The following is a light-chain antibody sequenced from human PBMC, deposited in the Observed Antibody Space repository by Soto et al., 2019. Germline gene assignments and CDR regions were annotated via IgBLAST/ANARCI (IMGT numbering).Light chain of an antibody. Sequence: EIMMTQSPATLPVSPGERAALSCRASQSVKSSLAWYQQKPGQAPRLLIYGASTRATGIPARFSGSGSGTEFTLTISSLPSEDSAVYYCQHYNHWLWTFGQGTKV. CDR3: QHYNHWLWT. CDR1: QSVKSS. CDR2: GAS. V-gene: IGKV3-15*01. J-gene: IGKJ1*01.